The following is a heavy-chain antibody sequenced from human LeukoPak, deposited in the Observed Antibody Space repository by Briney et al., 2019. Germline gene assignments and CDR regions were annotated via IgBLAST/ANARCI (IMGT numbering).Heavy chain of an antibody. D-gene: IGHD3-22*01. CDR2: IYYDGST. CDR1: GGSISSSSYY. Sequence: SETLSLTCTVAGGSISSSSYYWGWIRQPPGKGLEWIGSIYYDGSTYYNPSLKSRATISVDTSKNQFSVKLDSVTAADTAVFYCARHKISNYDSGGQTHIWPDAPDIWGQGTLVTVSS. CDR3: ARHKISNYDSGGQTHIWPDAPDI. V-gene: IGHV4-39*01. J-gene: IGHJ3*02.